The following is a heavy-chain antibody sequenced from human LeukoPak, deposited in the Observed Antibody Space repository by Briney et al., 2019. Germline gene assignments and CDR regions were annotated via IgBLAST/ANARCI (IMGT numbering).Heavy chain of an antibody. CDR2: ISSSSSYI. CDR3: ASRGEGFPDPIDY. CDR1: GFTFSSYS. V-gene: IGHV3-21*01. J-gene: IGHJ4*02. Sequence: PGGSLSLSCAASGFTFSSYSMNWVRQAPGKGLEWVSSISSSSSYIYYADSVKGRFTISRDNAKNSLYLQMNSLRAEDTAVYYCASRGEGFPDPIDYWGQGTLVTVSS. D-gene: IGHD3-10*01.